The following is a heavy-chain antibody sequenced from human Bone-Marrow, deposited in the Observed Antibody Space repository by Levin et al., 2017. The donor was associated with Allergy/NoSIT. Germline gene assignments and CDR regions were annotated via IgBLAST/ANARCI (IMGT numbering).Heavy chain of an antibody. J-gene: IGHJ3*02. D-gene: IGHD6-19*01. Sequence: PGGSLRLSCAASGFTFSSSAMTWVRQAPGKGLEWVSAISGSGASTYYADSVKGRFTISRDISKNTLYLQMNSLRAEDTAVYYCAKDSGYSSGWYAFDIWGQGTMVTVSS. CDR3: AKDSGYSSGWYAFDI. CDR2: ISGSGAST. V-gene: IGHV3-23*01. CDR1: GFTFSSSA.